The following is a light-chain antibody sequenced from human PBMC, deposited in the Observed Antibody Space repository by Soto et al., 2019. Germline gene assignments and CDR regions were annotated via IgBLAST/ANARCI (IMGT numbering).Light chain of an antibody. CDR3: SSYTSSSTVV. CDR1: SSDVGGYEY. V-gene: IGLV2-14*03. CDR2: DVS. Sequence: QSVLTQPASVSGSPGQSITISCTGTSSDVGGYEYVSWYQQHPGRAPKLLIFDVSNRPSGVSNRFSGSKSGNTASLTISGLQAEDEAHYYCSSYTSSSTVVFGGGTKLTVL. J-gene: IGLJ2*01.